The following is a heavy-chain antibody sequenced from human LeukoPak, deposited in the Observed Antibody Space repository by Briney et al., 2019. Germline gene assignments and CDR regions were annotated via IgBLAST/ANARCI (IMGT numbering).Heavy chain of an antibody. J-gene: IGHJ6*03. Sequence: PSETLSLTCTVSGGSISSSSYYWGWIRQPPGKGLAWIGSIYYSGSTYYNPSLKSRVTISVDTSKNQFSLKLSSVTAADTAVYYCTRGSIAYYYMDVWGKGTTVTISS. CDR3: TRGSIAYYYMDV. V-gene: IGHV4-39*07. CDR1: GGSISSSSYY. CDR2: IYYSGST. D-gene: IGHD3-22*01.